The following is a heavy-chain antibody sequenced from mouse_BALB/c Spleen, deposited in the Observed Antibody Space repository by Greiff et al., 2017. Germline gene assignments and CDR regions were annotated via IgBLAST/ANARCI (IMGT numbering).Heavy chain of an antibody. CDR3: ARRGGNYPSYAMDY. J-gene: IGHJ4*01. V-gene: IGHV1S81*02. CDR1: GYTFTSYW. D-gene: IGHD2-1*01. Sequence: QVQLQQPGAELVKPGASVKLSCKASGYTFTSYWMHWVKQRPGQGLEWIGEINPSNGRTNYNEKFKSKATLTVDKSSSTAYMQLSSLTSEDSAVYYCARRGGNYPSYAMDYWGQGTSVTVSS. CDR2: INPSNGRT.